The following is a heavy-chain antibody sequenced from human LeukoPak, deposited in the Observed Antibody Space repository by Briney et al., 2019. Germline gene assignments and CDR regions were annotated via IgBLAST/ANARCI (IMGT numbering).Heavy chain of an antibody. CDR2: IIPIFGTA. D-gene: IGHD6-13*01. CDR1: GGTFSSYA. CDR3: ARDQFEGPSIAAAGIFDY. J-gene: IGHJ4*02. V-gene: IGHV1-69*13. Sequence: SVTVSCKASGGTFSSYAISWVRQAPGQGLEWMGGIIPIFGTANYAQKFQGRVTITADESTSTAYMELSSLRSEDTAVYYCARDQFEGPSIAAAGIFDYWGQGTLVTVSS.